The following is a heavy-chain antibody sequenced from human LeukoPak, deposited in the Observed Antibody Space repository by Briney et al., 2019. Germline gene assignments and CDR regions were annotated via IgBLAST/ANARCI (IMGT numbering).Heavy chain of an antibody. D-gene: IGHD2-2*01. Sequence: SETLSLTCTVSGYYIDNGYYWGWIRQPPGKGLEWIGSIYYSGSTYYNPSLKSRVTISVDTSKNQFSLKLSSVTAADTAVYYCARIVVVPAALIDYWGQGTLVTVSS. CDR3: ARIVVVPAALIDY. J-gene: IGHJ4*02. CDR1: GYYIDNGYY. V-gene: IGHV4-38-2*02. CDR2: IYYSGST.